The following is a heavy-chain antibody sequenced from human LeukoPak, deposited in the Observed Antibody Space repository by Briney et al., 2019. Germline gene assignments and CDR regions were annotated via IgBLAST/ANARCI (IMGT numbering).Heavy chain of an antibody. CDR2: IDPSDSYT. D-gene: IGHD5-12*01. Sequence: GESLKISRKGSGYSFTSYWISWVRQMPGKGLEWMVRIDPSDSYTNYSPSFQGHVTISADKSISTAYLQWSSLKASDTAMYYCARVISGYDWGYFDYWGQGTLVTVSS. J-gene: IGHJ4*02. CDR3: ARVISGYDWGYFDY. V-gene: IGHV5-10-1*01. CDR1: GYSFTSYW.